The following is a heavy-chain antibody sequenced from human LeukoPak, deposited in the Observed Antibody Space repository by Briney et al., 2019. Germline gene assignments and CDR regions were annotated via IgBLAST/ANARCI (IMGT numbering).Heavy chain of an antibody. CDR1: GLTFSNAW. V-gene: IGHV3-15*01. CDR2: IKRKTDGETT. Sequence: GESLRLSCAASGLTFSNAWMSWARQAPGEGLEWVGRIKRKTDGETTEYVAPVKGRFTISRDDSKNTLYLQMNSLKTEDTGVYYCATASSGLFYWGQGTLVTVSS. D-gene: IGHD3-16*01. J-gene: IGHJ4*02. CDR3: ATASSGLFY.